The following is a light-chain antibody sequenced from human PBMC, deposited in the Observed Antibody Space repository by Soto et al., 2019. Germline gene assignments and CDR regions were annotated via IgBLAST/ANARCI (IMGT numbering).Light chain of an antibody. Sequence: DPQMTQSPSALSAPVAHRVPVPSLASLPISNYLAWYQQKPGKIPNILIYAASTLQAGVKSRFSGGGSGTDFTLTIRCMQSEDFATYYCKQYYSYHRTLGKGTRLEIK. CDR1: LPISNY. CDR3: KQYYSYHRT. J-gene: IGKJ5*01. V-gene: IGKV1-27*01. CDR2: AAS.